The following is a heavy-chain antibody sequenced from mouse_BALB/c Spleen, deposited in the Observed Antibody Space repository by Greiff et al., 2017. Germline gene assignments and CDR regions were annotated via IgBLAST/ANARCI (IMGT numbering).Heavy chain of an antibody. CDR3: ARDIYYAMDY. CDR2: IWAGGSK. V-gene: IGHV2-9*02. CDR1: GFSLTSYG. J-gene: IGHJ4*01. Sequence: QVQLKESGPGLVAPSQTLSITCTVSGFSLTSYGVHWVRQPPGKGLEWLGVIWAGGSKNYNSAHMSRLGISKDNSKSQVFLKMNSLQTDDTAMYYCARDIYYAMDYWGQGTSVTVSS.